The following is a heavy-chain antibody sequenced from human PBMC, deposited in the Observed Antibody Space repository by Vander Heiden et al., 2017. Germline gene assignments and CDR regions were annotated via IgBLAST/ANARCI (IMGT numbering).Heavy chain of an antibody. CDR2: ISQDGINT. J-gene: IGHJ4*01. CDR3: TRGSTTSVY. Sequence: EVQRLDPGGGLGQPGRSLRFTCVASGFSFGSYWMSWVRQAPGKGLEWVSRISQDGINTNYADSVKGGFTISRDNAKNTLYLQINSLRVEDTALYYCTRGSTTSVYWGHGTLVTVSS. V-gene: IGHV3-74*01. CDR1: GFSFGSYW. D-gene: IGHD1-26*01.